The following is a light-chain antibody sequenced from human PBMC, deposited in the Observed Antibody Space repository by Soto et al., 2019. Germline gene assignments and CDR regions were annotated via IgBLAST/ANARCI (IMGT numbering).Light chain of an antibody. J-gene: IGKJ1*01. CDR1: QSVSSY. CDR2: DAS. Sequence: EILFTQSPATLSLSPGERATLSCRASQSVSSYLAWYQQKPGQAPRLLIYDASNRATGIPARFSGSGSGTDFTLTISRLEPEDFAVYYCQQYGSPPWTFGQGTKV. V-gene: IGKV3-20*01. CDR3: QQYGSPPWT.